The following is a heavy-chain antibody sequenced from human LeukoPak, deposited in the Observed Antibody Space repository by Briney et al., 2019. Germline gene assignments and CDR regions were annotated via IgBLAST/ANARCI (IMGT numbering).Heavy chain of an antibody. Sequence: PSETLSLTCTVSGGSISSSYWRWIPHPPGKGLEWSGHIYYSGSTNYNPSLKSRVTISVNKSKNQFSLKLSSVTAAFTAVYYCARLVDSSWYSLSAFDIWGQGTMVTVSS. V-gene: IGHV4-59*08. D-gene: IGHD6-13*01. CDR2: IYYSGST. J-gene: IGHJ3*02. CDR1: GGSISSSY. CDR3: ARLVDSSWYSLSAFDI.